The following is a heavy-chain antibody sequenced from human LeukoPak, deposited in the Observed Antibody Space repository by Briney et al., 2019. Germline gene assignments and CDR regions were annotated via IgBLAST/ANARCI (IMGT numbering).Heavy chain of an antibody. Sequence: GGSLRLSCAASGFTFDDYAMHWVRQAPGKGLEWVSGISWNSGSIGYADSVKGRFTISRDNAKNSLYLQMNSLRAEDTALYYCASEVVAASAFDIWGQGTMVTVSS. CDR2: ISWNSGSI. J-gene: IGHJ3*02. CDR3: ASEVVAASAFDI. V-gene: IGHV3-9*01. CDR1: GFTFDDYA. D-gene: IGHD2-15*01.